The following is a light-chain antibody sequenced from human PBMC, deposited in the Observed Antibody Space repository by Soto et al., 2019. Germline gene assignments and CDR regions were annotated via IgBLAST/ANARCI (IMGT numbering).Light chain of an antibody. CDR2: GAS. CDR1: QSISSSY. CDR3: QQYGSSPWT. Sequence: EIVLTQSPDTLSLSPGESATLSCRASQSISSSYLAWYQQKPGQAPRLLIYGASTRATGIPDRFSGSGSGTDVTLTISRLEPEDFAVYYCQQYGSSPWTFGQGTKVEIK. V-gene: IGKV3-20*01. J-gene: IGKJ1*01.